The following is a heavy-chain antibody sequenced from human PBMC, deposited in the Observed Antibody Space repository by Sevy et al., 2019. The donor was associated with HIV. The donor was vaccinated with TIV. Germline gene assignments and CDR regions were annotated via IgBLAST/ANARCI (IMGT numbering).Heavy chain of an antibody. Sequence: ASVKASCKVSGYTLSDLSMYWVRQAPGKGLEWMGGFDPEDGETIYAQKFQGRVTMTEDTSTDTAYMELSSLRSEDTAVYYCATLEYFYDTSGYSSGDYWGQGTLVTVSS. D-gene: IGHD3-22*01. CDR1: GYTLSDLS. J-gene: IGHJ4*02. CDR2: FDPEDGET. CDR3: ATLEYFYDTSGYSSGDY. V-gene: IGHV1-24*01.